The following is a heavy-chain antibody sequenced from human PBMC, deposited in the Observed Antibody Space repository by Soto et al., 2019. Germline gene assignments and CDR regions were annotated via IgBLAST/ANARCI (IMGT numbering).Heavy chain of an antibody. CDR3: ARQRAAAGTLYFDY. J-gene: IGHJ4*02. D-gene: IGHD6-13*01. V-gene: IGHV4-59*01. Sequence: SETLSLTCTVSGGSISSYYWSWIRQPPGKGLEWIGYIYYSGSTNYNPSLKSRVTISVDTSKNQFSLKLSSVTAADTAVYYCARQRAAAGTLYFDYWGQGTLVTVSS. CDR1: GGSISSYY. CDR2: IYYSGST.